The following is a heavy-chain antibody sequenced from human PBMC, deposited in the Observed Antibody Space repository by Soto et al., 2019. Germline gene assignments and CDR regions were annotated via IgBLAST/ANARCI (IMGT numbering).Heavy chain of an antibody. CDR1: GYTFTSYA. D-gene: IGHD2-15*01. V-gene: IGHV1-3*01. Sequence: EASVKVSCKASGYTFTSYAMNWVRQAPGQRLEWMGWISAGNGNTTYSQKFQGRVTITKDTSASTAYQELRRLRSDDPAGYYCAREGDIVVRVSATVGMDYWGQGTTVTVSS. J-gene: IGHJ6*02. CDR2: ISAGNGNT. CDR3: AREGDIVVRVSATVGMDY.